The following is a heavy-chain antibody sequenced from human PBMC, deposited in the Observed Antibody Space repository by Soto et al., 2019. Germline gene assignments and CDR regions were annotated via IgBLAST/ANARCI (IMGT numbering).Heavy chain of an antibody. D-gene: IGHD2-21*02. CDR1: GASIGSGGW. Sequence: QVHLQESGPGLVKPSETLSLTCAVSGASIGSGGWWSWVRQPPGKGLEWIEEIFHDGNTNYSPSLKSRVTISVDKSKNQFSLNVYSVTAADTAVYYCARHEGWTEPDQWGQGTLVTVSS. J-gene: IGHJ5*02. CDR2: IFHDGNT. CDR3: ARHEGWTEPDQ. V-gene: IGHV4-4*02.